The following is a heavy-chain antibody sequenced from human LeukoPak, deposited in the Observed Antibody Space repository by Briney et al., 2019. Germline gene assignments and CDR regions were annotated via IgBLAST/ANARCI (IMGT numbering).Heavy chain of an antibody. J-gene: IGHJ4*02. CDR2: ISGSGGSA. D-gene: IGHD3-22*01. CDR3: ATNYYDSSGYSTY. CDR1: GLTFSSYA. V-gene: IGHV3-23*01. Sequence: GGSLRLSCAASGLTFSSYAMSWVRQAPGKGLEWVSAISGSGGSAYYADSVKGRFTISRDNSKNTLYLQMNSLRAEDTAVYYCATNYYDSSGYSTYWGQGTLVTVSS.